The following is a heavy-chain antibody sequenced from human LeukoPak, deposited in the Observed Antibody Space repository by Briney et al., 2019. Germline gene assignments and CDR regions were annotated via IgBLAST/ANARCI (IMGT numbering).Heavy chain of an antibody. CDR1: GFNFDNFA. V-gene: IGHV3-30*04. CDR3: AKGKDIVVVPAAIPGFDY. D-gene: IGHD2-2*01. CDR2: ISHDGRTK. Sequence: PGKSLTLSCVVSGFNFDNFAMHWVRQPLGKGLEWVAVISHDGRTKYYADSMKGRFTISRDNSKNTLYLQMNSLRAEDTAVYYCAKGKDIVVVPAAIPGFDYWGQGTLVTVSS. J-gene: IGHJ4*02.